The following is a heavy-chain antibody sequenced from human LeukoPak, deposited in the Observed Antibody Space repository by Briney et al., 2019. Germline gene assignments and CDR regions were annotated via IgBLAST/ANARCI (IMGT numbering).Heavy chain of an antibody. D-gene: IGHD1/OR15-1a*01. V-gene: IGHV3-7*03. CDR3: ANGNSFDS. Sequence: PGGSLRLSCRASGFTFSNSWMSWVRQAPGKRLECVGNIHPDGSQIFYGASVTGRFTISRVNSDNSLFLQMNSLRAKDTAVYYCANGNSFDSWGQGTLVTVSS. J-gene: IGHJ4*02. CDR2: IHPDGSQI. CDR1: GFTFSNSW.